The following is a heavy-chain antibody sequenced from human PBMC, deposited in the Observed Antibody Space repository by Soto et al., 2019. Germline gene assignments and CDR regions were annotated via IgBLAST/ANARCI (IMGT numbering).Heavy chain of an antibody. J-gene: IGHJ4*02. V-gene: IGHV1-2*02. CDR2: INPNSGGP. CDR1: GYTFTDYF. D-gene: IGHD2-2*01. CDR3: ARATKLPAIAIHDGR. Sequence: VEMVQSGAEVKKPGASVRVSCKASGYTFTDYFIHWMRQAPGQGLEWMGWINPNSGGPNYAQKFPGRVTMTRDTSITTVYLDVMRLRSDDTATYYCARATKLPAIAIHDGRWGQGTLVTVSS.